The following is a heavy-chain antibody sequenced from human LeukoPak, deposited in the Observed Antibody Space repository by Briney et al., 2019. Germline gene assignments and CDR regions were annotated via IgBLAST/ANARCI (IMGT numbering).Heavy chain of an antibody. CDR1: GFTFSSYA. CDR3: AKAASSSWPSYQYGMDV. Sequence: GGSLRLSCAASGFTFSSYAMSWVRQAPGKGLEWVSAISGSGGSTYYADSVKGRFTISKDNSKNTVYLQMNDLRVDDTAVYYCAKAASSSWPSYQYGMDVWGQGTTVTVSS. J-gene: IGHJ6*02. V-gene: IGHV3-23*01. D-gene: IGHD6-13*01. CDR2: ISGSGGST.